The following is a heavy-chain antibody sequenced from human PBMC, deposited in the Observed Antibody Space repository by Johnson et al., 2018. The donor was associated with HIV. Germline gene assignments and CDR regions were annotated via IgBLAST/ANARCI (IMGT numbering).Heavy chain of an antibody. CDR1: GFPFSNYG. CDR2: IRFDGSNK. V-gene: IGHV3-30*02. Sequence: VQLVESGGGVVQPGGSLRLSCAASGFPFSNYGMHWVRQAPGKGLEWVAFIRFDGSNKYYADSVRARSTITRDNSKKTLYLQMSSLRAEDTAVYYCARDPAYCGGDWCGAFDIWGQGTMVTVSS. CDR3: ARDPAYCGGDWCGAFDI. J-gene: IGHJ3*02. D-gene: IGHD2-21*02.